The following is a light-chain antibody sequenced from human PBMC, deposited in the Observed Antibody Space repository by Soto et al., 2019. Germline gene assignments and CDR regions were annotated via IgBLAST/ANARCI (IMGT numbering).Light chain of an antibody. CDR2: GAS. CDR1: QSVSSN. Sequence: EIVMTQSPATLSVSPGERATLSCRASQSVSSNLAWYQQKPGQAPRLLIYGASTRATGIPARFSGSGSGTEFTLTISSLQAENLAVSYGQDYNYWPPYTFGQGTKLEIK. V-gene: IGKV3-15*01. CDR3: QDYNYWPPYT. J-gene: IGKJ2*01.